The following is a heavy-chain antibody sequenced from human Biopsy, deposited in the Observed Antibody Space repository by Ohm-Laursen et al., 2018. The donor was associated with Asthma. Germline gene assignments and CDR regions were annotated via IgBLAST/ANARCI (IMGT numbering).Heavy chain of an antibody. CDR1: GGSMTPTSHY. CDR2: ISYGGKT. D-gene: IGHD3-3*01. CDR3: ARRITIFGVVQKDHGMDA. V-gene: IGHV4-39*01. J-gene: IGHJ6*02. Sequence: GTLSLTCTVSGGSMTPTSHYWDWIRQAPGKGLEWIGYISYGGKTSYNPSLKNRVTMSRDTSKNQFSLRLTSVTAADTAVYFCARRITIFGVVQKDHGMDAWGQGTTVIFSS.